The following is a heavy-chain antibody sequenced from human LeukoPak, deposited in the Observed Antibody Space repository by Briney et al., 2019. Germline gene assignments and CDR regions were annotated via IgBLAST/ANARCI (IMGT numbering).Heavy chain of an antibody. D-gene: IGHD5/OR15-5a*01. CDR2: IYSGGST. CDR1: GGSISSNY. J-gene: IGHJ6*02. V-gene: IGHV3-53*01. CDR3: AREIASVSLDV. Sequence: TSETLSLTCTVSGGSISSNYMTWVRQAPGKGLEWVSVIYSGGSTYYADSVKGRFTISRDNSKNTLYLQMNSLRAEDTAVYYCAREIASVSLDVWGQGTTVPSP.